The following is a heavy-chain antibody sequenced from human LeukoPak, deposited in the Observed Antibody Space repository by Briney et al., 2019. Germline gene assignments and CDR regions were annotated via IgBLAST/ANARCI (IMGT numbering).Heavy chain of an antibody. CDR1: GYAFTSYH. CDR2: IIPSSGST. D-gene: IGHD7-27*01. V-gene: IGHV1-46*01. CDR3: AGGVTGDKYYFDY. Sequence: GASVKVSCKASGYAFTSYHIHWMRQAPGQGLGWMGIIIPSSGSTTYAQQFQGRVTITRDTSASTAYMELSSLRSEDTAVYYCAGGVTGDKYYFDYWGQGTLVTVSS. J-gene: IGHJ4*02.